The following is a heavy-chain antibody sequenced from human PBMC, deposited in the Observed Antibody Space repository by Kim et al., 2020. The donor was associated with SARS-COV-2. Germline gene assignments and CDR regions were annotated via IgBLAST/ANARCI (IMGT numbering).Heavy chain of an antibody. CDR2: ISYDGSNK. D-gene: IGHD2-2*01. V-gene: IGHV3-30*18. J-gene: IGHJ4*02. CDR3: AKGDCSSTSCYLEGATFFYY. Sequence: GGSLRLSCAASGFTFSSYGMHWVRQAPGKGLEWVAVISYDGSNKYYADSVKGRFTISRDNSKNTLYLQMNSLIAEDTAVYYCAKGDCSSTSCYLEGATFFYYWGQGTLVTVSS. CDR1: GFTFSSYG.